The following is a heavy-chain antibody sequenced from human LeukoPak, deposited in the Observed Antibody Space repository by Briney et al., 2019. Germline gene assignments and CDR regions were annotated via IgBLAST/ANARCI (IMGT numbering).Heavy chain of an antibody. CDR2: IYSGGST. D-gene: IGHD6-19*01. Sequence: GGSLRLSCAASGFTVSSNYMSWVRQAPGKGLEWVSVIYSGGSTYYADSVKGRFTISRDNSKNTLYLQMNSLRAEDTAVYYWARGHRSGLFRRGAFDIWGQGTMVTVSS. J-gene: IGHJ3*02. V-gene: IGHV3-53*01. CDR3: ARGHRSGLFRRGAFDI. CDR1: GFTVSSNY.